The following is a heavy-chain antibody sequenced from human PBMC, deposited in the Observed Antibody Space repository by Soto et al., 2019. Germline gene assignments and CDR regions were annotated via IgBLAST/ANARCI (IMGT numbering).Heavy chain of an antibody. V-gene: IGHV3-74*01. D-gene: IGHD2-2*01. CDR3: AREREYQLLYNWFDP. J-gene: IGHJ5*02. Sequence: EVQLVESGGGLVQPGGSLRLSCAASGFTFSNYWMHWVRRSPGQVLVWVSRINSDGSTTSYADSVKGRFSISRDNAKNTLYLQMKRLRAEETAVYYCAREREYQLLYNWFDPWGQGNLVTVSS. CDR1: GFTFSNYW. CDR2: INSDGSTT.